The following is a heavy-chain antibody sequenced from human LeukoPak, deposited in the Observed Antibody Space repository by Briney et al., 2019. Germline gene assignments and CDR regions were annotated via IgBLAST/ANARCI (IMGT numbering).Heavy chain of an antibody. D-gene: IGHD4-17*01. Sequence: ASVKVSCKGSGYTVTELSMHWVRQALGKGLEWMGWMNPNSGNTGYAQKFQGRVTMTRNTSISTAYMELSSLRSEDTAVYYCARGAGSDYGDYGSPDYWGEGALVTVSS. J-gene: IGHJ4*02. CDR2: MNPNSGNT. CDR1: GYTVTELS. V-gene: IGHV1-8*01. CDR3: ARGAGSDYGDYGSPDY.